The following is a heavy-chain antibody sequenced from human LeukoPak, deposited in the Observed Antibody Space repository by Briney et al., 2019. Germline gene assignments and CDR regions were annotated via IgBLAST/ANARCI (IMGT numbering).Heavy chain of an antibody. Sequence: PSETLSLTCTVSGGSLSSYYWSWIRQPPGKGLEWIGYVYYSGSTNYNPSLKSRVTISVDTSKNQFSLKLSSVTAADTAVYYCARDAITGAADNNWFDPWGQGTLVTVSS. CDR3: ARDAITGAADNNWFDP. CDR1: GGSLSSYY. J-gene: IGHJ5*02. D-gene: IGHD1-20*01. CDR2: VYYSGST. V-gene: IGHV4-59*01.